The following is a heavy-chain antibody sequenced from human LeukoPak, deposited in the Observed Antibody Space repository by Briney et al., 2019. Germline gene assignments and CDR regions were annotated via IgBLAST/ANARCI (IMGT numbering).Heavy chain of an antibody. J-gene: IGHJ4*02. CDR3: ARDLWQQLPDY. V-gene: IGHV1-69*04. CDR2: IIPILCIA. Sequence: SSVKVSCKASGGTFSSYTISWVRQAPGQGLEWMGGIIPILCIANYVQKFQGRVTITADKSTSTAYMELSSLRSEDTAVYYCARDLWQQLPDYWGQGTLVTVSS. CDR1: GGTFSSYT. D-gene: IGHD6-13*01.